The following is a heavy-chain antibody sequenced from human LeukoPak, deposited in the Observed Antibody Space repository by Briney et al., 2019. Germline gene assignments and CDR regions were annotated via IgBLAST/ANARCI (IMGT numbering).Heavy chain of an antibody. CDR1: GYTFTSNG. J-gene: IGHJ4*02. CDR3: ARTTNQYCSGGNCFSFYFDY. V-gene: IGHV1-18*01. D-gene: IGHD2-15*01. Sequence: ASVKVSCKASGYTFTSNGFTWVRQAPGQGLEWMGWISAYNGKTNNAQRLQGRVTMTTDTSTTTAYMELMSLRSDDTAVYYCARTTNQYCSGGNCFSFYFDYWGQGTLVTVSS. CDR2: ISAYNGKT.